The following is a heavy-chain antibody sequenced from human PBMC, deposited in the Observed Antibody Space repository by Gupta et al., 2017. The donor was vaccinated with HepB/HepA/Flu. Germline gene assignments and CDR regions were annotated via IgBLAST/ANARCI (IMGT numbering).Heavy chain of an antibody. V-gene: IGHV3-30*18. D-gene: IGHD4-17*01. CDR2: TSYTGINA. Sequence: QVLLVESGGGVVQPGRSLKPSSEPSSFSISNPGIHWVRQAPGRRLEWVADTSYTGINAYYADSMKGRFTISRDNSMNTVYLHRNNLRGDDTALYYCVKDRMDGDFSRNFYYYGMDAWGQGTTVTVPS. CDR1: SFSISNPG. CDR3: VKDRMDGDFSRNFYYYGMDA. J-gene: IGHJ6*02.